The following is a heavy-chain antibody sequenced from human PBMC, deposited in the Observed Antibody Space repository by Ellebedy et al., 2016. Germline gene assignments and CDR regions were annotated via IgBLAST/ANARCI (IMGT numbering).Heavy chain of an antibody. CDR2: IYYSGST. Sequence: SETPSLTCTVSGGSISSGGYYWSWIRQHPGKGLEWIGYIYYSGSTYYNPSLKSRVTISVDTSKNQFSLKVSSVTAADTAVYHCARARSGYDQAHHFDYWGQGTLVTVSS. CDR1: GGSISSGGYY. J-gene: IGHJ4*02. D-gene: IGHD5-12*01. V-gene: IGHV4-31*03. CDR3: ARARSGYDQAHHFDY.